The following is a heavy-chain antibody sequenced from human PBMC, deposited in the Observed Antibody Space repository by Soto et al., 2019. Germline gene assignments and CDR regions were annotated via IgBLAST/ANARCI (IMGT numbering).Heavy chain of an antibody. CDR1: GYTFTSYG. CDR3: ARLGLTIAAPVVDY. J-gene: IGHJ4*02. CDR2: ISAYNGNT. V-gene: IGHV1-18*04. D-gene: IGHD4-4*01. Sequence: ASVKVSCKAPGYTFTSYGISWVRQAPGQGLEWMGWISAYNGNTNYAQKLQGRVTMTTDTSTSTAYMELRSLRSDDTAVYYCARLGLTIAAPVVDYWGQGTLVTVSS.